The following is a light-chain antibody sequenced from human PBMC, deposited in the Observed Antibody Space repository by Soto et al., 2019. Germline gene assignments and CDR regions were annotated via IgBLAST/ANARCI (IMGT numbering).Light chain of an antibody. J-gene: IGKJ5*01. V-gene: IGKV1-33*01. Sequence: DIPMTQSPSSLSASVGDRVTITCQASQDITNYLNWYQQKPGKPPKLLINDAYNLETGVPSRFSGSGSGTHFSFTINSLQPEDFATYYCQQYDDLPITFGVGTRLDIK. CDR1: QDITNY. CDR2: DAY. CDR3: QQYDDLPIT.